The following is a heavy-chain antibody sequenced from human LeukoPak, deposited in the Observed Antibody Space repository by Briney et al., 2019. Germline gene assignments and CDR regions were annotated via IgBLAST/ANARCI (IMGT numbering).Heavy chain of an antibody. V-gene: IGHV1-18*01. D-gene: IGHD6-13*01. J-gene: IGHJ6*02. Sequence: GASVKVSCKASGYTFTSYGISWVRQAPRQGLEWMGWISAYNGNTNYAQKLQGRVTMTTDTSTSTAYMELRSLRSDDTAVYYCARKIAAADYYGMDVWGQGTTVTVSS. CDR3: ARKIAAADYYGMDV. CDR2: ISAYNGNT. CDR1: GYTFTSYG.